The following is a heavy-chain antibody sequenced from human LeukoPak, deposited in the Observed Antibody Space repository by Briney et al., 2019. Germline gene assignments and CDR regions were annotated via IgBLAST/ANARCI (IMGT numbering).Heavy chain of an antibody. Sequence: GGSLRLSCAASGFTFDDYAMSWVRQAPGKGLEWVSGINWNGDNTGSADSVKGRFAISRDNAKNSLYLEMNSLRAEDTALYYCAATYSGNWEFDYWGQGTLVTVSS. CDR1: GFTFDDYA. J-gene: IGHJ4*02. CDR3: AATYSGNWEFDY. V-gene: IGHV3-20*04. CDR2: INWNGDNT. D-gene: IGHD1-26*01.